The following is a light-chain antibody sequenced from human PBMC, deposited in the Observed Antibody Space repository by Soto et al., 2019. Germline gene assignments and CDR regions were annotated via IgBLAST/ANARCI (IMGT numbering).Light chain of an antibody. J-gene: IGKJ1*01. CDR3: QQYNNWPRT. CDR2: GAS. V-gene: IGKV3-15*01. Sequence: EIVMTQSPSTLSVSPWERSTLSFVASQSVSRRLAWYQQKPGQAPRLLIYGASTRATGIPARLSGSGSGTEFTLTISSLQSEDFAVYYCQQYNNWPRTFGQGTKVDIK. CDR1: QSVSRR.